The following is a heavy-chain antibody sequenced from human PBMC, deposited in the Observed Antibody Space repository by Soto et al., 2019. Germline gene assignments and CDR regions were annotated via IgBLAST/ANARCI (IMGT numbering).Heavy chain of an antibody. J-gene: IGHJ4*02. Sequence: GSGPTLVNPTQTLTMTCTFSGFSLSTSGVGVGWIRQPPGKALEWLALIYWDDDKRYSPSLRSRLSITKDTSKNQVVLTMTSMDPVDTATYYCAHTGPQVTPDHWGQGALVTVSS. CDR3: AHTGPQVTPDH. V-gene: IGHV2-5*02. CDR2: IYWDDDK. CDR1: GFSLSTSGVG. D-gene: IGHD2-21*02.